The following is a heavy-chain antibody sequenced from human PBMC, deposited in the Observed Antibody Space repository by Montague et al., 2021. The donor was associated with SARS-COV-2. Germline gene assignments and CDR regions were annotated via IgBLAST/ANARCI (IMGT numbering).Heavy chain of an antibody. CDR3: SGSYPYYGMDV. J-gene: IGHJ6*02. D-gene: IGHD3-16*02. CDR1: GFTFSSYG. V-gene: IGHV3-33*01. CDR2: IWYDGSNK. Sequence: SLRLSCAASGFTFSSYGMHWVHQAPGKGLEWVAVIWYDGSNKYYADSVKGRFTISRDNSKNTLYLQMNSLRAEDTAVYYCSGSYPYYGMDVWGQGTTVTVSS.